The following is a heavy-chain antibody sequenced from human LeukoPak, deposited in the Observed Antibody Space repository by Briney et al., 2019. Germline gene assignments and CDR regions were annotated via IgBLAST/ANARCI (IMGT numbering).Heavy chain of an antibody. D-gene: IGHD4-17*01. CDR3: ARDAPLRVYGDYSAGLDV. J-gene: IGHJ6*02. CDR1: GGTFSSYA. CDR2: IIPILGIA. Sequence: ASVKVSCKASGGTFSSYAISWVRQAPGQGLEWMGRIIPILGIANYAQKFQGRVTITADKSTSTAYMELSSLRSEDTAVYYCARDAPLRVYGDYSAGLDVWGQGTTVTVSS. V-gene: IGHV1-69*04.